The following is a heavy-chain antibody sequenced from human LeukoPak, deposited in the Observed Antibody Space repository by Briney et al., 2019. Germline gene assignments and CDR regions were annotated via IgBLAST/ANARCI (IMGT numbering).Heavy chain of an antibody. CDR2: ISSNGDTT. J-gene: IGHJ4*02. V-gene: IGHV3-64*04. CDR3: ARRAGRSGYYYFDY. Sequence: TGGSLRLSCSASGFTFSNYAMYWVRQAPGKGLEYVSTISSNGDTTYYADSVKGRFTISRDNAKNSLYLQMNSLRAEDTAVYYCARRAGRSGYYYFDYWGQGTLVTVSS. CDR1: GFTFSNYA. D-gene: IGHD3-22*01.